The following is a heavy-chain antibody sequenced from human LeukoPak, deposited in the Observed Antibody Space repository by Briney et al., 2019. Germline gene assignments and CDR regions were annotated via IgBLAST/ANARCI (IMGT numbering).Heavy chain of an antibody. D-gene: IGHD2-8*01. CDR1: GFTFSDYC. CDR2: ISYDGSNK. CDR3: ARGPVQILGYYYMDV. J-gene: IGHJ6*03. Sequence: GGSLRLSCAASGFTFSDYCMSWIRQAPGKGLEWVAVISYDGSNKYYADSVKGRFTISRDNSKNTLYLQMNSLRAEDTAVYYCARGPVQILGYYYMDVWGKGTTVTVSS. V-gene: IGHV3-30*03.